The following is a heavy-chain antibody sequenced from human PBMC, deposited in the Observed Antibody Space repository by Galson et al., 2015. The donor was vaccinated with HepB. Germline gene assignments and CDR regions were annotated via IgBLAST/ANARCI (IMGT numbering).Heavy chain of an antibody. V-gene: IGHV3-7*01. CDR3: ARDAQEVNNEFWRRRGYMDV. J-gene: IGHJ6*03. Sequence: SPRLYCAASGFTFTKYWMNWARQSPGKGLEWVANIKQDGSETYYVDSVKGRFTISRDNAKNSVYLQMNSLRAEDTAVYYCARDAQEVNNEFWRRRGYMDVWGKGITVTVSS. CDR2: IKQDGSET. CDR1: GFTFTKYW. D-gene: IGHD3-3*01.